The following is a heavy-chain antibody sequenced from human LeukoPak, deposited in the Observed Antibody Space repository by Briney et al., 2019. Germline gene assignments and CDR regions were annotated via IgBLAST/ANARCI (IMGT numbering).Heavy chain of an antibody. J-gene: IGHJ5*02. CDR1: GHTFTTYY. CDR2: INPSGDGT. Sequence: ASVKVSCKASGHTFTTYYVHLVRQAPGQGLEWMGVINPSGDGTNYPQRFQGRVTLTRDTSTSTVYMELTSLRSEDTAMYYCAKEPPNTGWFAPWGQGTLVTVS. CDR3: AKEPPNTGWFAP. D-gene: IGHD1-14*01. V-gene: IGHV1-46*01.